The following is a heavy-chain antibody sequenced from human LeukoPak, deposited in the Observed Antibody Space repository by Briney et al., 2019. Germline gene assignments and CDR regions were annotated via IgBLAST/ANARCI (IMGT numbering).Heavy chain of an antibody. Sequence: GGSLRLSCAASGFTFSDAWMSWVRQAPGKALEWVGRIKSKTDGGTTDYAAPVKGRFTISRDDSENTLYLQMNSLRAEDTAVYYCLLQMTYGELSDPDFRGQGTLVTVSS. J-gene: IGHJ4*02. CDR2: IKSKTDGGTT. D-gene: IGHD3-16*02. V-gene: IGHV3-15*01. CDR3: LLQMTYGELSDPDF. CDR1: GFTFSDAW.